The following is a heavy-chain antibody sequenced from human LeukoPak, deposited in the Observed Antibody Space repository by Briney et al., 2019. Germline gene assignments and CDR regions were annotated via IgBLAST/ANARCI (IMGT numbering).Heavy chain of an antibody. CDR3: AKASWVSNGDAVL. V-gene: IGHV3-23*01. D-gene: IGHD1-1*01. CDR1: GFTFSSYA. CDR2: LRGDGST. Sequence: GGSLRLSCAASGFTFSSYAMSWVRQAPARGLEWVSSLRGDGSTFYADSVKGRFTLSGDESRNTVYFQLNSLRVEDMAVYYCAKASWVSNGDAVLWGQGTLVTVFS. J-gene: IGHJ4*02.